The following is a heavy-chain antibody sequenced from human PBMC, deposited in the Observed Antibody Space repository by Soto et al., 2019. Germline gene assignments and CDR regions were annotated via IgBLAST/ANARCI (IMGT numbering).Heavy chain of an antibody. Sequence: ASVKVSCKASGYTFTSYYMHWVRQAPGQGLEWMGIINPSGGSTSYAQKFQGRVTMTRDTSTSTVYMELSSLRSEDTAMYYCARDADSVSGWEIFDPWGQGTLVTVSS. D-gene: IGHD6-19*01. CDR3: ARDADSVSGWEIFDP. J-gene: IGHJ5*02. V-gene: IGHV1-46*03. CDR2: INPSGGST. CDR1: GYTFTSYY.